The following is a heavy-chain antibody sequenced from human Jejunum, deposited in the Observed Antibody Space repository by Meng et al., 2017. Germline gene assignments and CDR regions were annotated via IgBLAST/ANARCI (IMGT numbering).Heavy chain of an antibody. V-gene: IGHV4-31*03. CDR2: VYYSGSA. Sequence: GRLQEAGPGLAKPSQTLSLTCTVSGGSFGSGGYYWSWIRQHPERGLEWIGYVYYSGSAYYNPSLKSRVAISVDTSKNQFSLKLTSVTAADTAVYYCASSIAAVVGYYFDYWGQGTLVTVSS. D-gene: IGHD6-13*01. CDR3: ASSIAAVVGYYFDY. J-gene: IGHJ4*02. CDR1: GGSFGSGGYY.